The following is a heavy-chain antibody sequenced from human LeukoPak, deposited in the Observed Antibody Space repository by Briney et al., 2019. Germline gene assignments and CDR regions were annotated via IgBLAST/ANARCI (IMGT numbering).Heavy chain of an antibody. CDR3: ANPGRYDFWSGYYN. CDR2: INSDGSST. V-gene: IGHV3-74*01. J-gene: IGHJ4*02. CDR1: GFTFSSYW. D-gene: IGHD3-3*01. Sequence: GGSLRLSCAASGFTFSSYWMHWVRHAPGKGLVWDSRINSDGSSTSYADSVKGRFTISRDNAKNTLYLQMNSLRAEDTAVYYCANPGRYDFWSGYYNWGQGTLVTVSS.